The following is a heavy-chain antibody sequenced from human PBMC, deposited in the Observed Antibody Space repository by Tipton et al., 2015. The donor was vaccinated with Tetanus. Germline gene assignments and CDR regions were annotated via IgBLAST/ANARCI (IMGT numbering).Heavy chain of an antibody. Sequence: GLVKPSETLSLTCSVSGDSGSRHYWSWIRQPPGKALEWIGDIFYSGNSISNPSFRSRVTMSVDTSRTLFSLTLIAVTAADTAVYFCARGLIDDFLGSRIYFDSWGPGTLVTVS. J-gene: IGHJ4*02. V-gene: IGHV4-59*02. D-gene: IGHD2-8*01. CDR2: IFYSGNS. CDR3: ARGLIDDFLGSRIYFDS. CDR1: GDSGSRHY.